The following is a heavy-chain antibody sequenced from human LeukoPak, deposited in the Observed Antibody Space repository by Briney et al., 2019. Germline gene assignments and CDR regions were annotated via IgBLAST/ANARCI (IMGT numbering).Heavy chain of an antibody. Sequence: PSETLSLTCTVSGGSISSYYWSWIRQPPGKGLEWIGYIYYSGSTNYNPSLKSRVTISIDTSKNQFSLKLSSVTAADTAVYYCASSYYGYGMDVWGQGTTVTVSS. CDR1: GGSISSYY. J-gene: IGHJ6*02. V-gene: IGHV4-59*01. CDR2: IYYSGST. CDR3: ASSYYGYGMDV.